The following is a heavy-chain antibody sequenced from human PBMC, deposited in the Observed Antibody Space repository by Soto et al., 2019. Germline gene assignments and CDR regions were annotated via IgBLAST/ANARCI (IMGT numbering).Heavy chain of an antibody. J-gene: IGHJ4*02. CDR3: TKDSETAWFPDF. CDR1: GDSVSRNDAA. CDR2: TYYRSKFYN. Sequence: QTLSLTCAISGDSVSRNDAAWNWIRQSPSRGLEWLGRTYYRSKFYNDYALSVKSRITINPDTSKNQFSLQLTSVTPEDTAIYLCTKDSETAWFPDFWGLGTLVTVSS. V-gene: IGHV6-1*01. D-gene: IGHD3-10*01.